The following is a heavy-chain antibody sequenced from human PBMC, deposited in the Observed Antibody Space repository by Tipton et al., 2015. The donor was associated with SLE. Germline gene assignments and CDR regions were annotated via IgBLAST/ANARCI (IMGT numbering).Heavy chain of an antibody. V-gene: IGHV3-30*02. J-gene: IGHJ6*02. Sequence: SLRLSCSASGFTFTTYGMHWVRQAPGKGLEWVAFIRPDGSKTYYADSVKGRFTISRDNAKKSLYMQMNNVRAEDTAVYYCARGDHYSEPAMDVWGQGTTVTVSS. CDR2: IRPDGSKT. CDR1: GFTFTTYG. CDR3: ARGDHYSEPAMDV. D-gene: IGHD4-11*01.